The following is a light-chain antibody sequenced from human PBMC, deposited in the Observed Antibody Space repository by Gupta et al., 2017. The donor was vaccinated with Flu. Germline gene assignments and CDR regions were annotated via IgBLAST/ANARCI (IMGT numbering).Light chain of an antibody. Sequence: PATLSATPGERASHTVRSSPSVSSYLAWYQQKPGQAPRLLIYDASTRATGIPARFSGSGSGADFTLTISSLEPEDLAVYFCQQCWPWPLTFGTGTKVKL. J-gene: IGKJ4*01. CDR2: DAS. V-gene: IGKV3-11*01. CDR1: PSVSSY. CDR3: QQCWPWPLT.